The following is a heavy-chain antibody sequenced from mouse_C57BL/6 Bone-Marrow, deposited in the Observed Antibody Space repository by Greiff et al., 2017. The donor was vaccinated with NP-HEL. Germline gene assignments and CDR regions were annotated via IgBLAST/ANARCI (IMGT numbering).Heavy chain of an antibody. CDR3: TFYYYGSRYYAMDY. CDR2: IDPENGDT. Sequence: EVQLQQSGAELVRPGASVKLSCTASGFNIKDDYMHWVKQRPEQGLEWIGWIDPENGDTEYASKFQGKATITADTSSNTAYLQLSSLTSEDTAVYYCTFYYYGSRYYAMDYWGQGTSVTVSS. J-gene: IGHJ4*01. D-gene: IGHD1-1*01. V-gene: IGHV14-4*01. CDR1: GFNIKDDY.